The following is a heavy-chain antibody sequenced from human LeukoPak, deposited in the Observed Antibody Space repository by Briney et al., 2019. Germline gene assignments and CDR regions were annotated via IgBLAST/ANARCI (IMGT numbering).Heavy chain of an antibody. J-gene: IGHJ4*02. CDR3: AKPWFGELLLLDY. V-gene: IGHV3-30*18. CDR1: GFTFSSYG. CDR2: ISYDGSNK. D-gene: IGHD3-10*01. Sequence: GGSLRLSCAASGFTFSSYGMHWVRQAPGKGLEWVAVISYDGSNKYYADSVKGRFTISRDNSKNTLYLQMNSLRAEDTAVYYCAKPWFGELLLLDYWGQGTLVTVSS.